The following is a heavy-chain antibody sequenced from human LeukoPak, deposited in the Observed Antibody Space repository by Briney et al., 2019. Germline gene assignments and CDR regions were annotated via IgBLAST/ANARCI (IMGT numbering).Heavy chain of an antibody. Sequence: GGSLRLSCAASGFSIRGYWMHWVRQAPGKGLMWVSRIKSDGSWTNYADSVRGRFTISRDNAKDTLFLQMVGLRAEDTAIYYYVRDGDAYDFDLWGQGILVTVSS. D-gene: IGHD5-12*01. J-gene: IGHJ4*02. CDR3: VRDGDAYDFDL. V-gene: IGHV3-74*01. CDR2: IKSDGSWT. CDR1: GFSIRGYW.